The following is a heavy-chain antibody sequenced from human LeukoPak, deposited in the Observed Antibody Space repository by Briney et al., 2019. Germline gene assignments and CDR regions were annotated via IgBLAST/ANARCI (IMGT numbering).Heavy chain of an antibody. V-gene: IGHV3-20*04. Sequence: PGGSLRLSCAASGFTFDDYGMSWVRQAPGKGLEWVSGINWNGGSTGYADSVKGRFTISRDNAKNSLYLEMNSLRAEDTAVYYCARLDQGDFWSGYYTGFDYWGQGTLVTVSS. J-gene: IGHJ4*02. CDR1: GFTFDDYG. D-gene: IGHD3-3*01. CDR2: INWNGGST. CDR3: ARLDQGDFWSGYYTGFDY.